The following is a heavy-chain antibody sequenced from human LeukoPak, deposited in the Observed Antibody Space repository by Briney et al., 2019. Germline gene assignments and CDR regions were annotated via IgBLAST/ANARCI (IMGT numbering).Heavy chain of an antibody. CDR1: GGSISSGGYY. CDR3: ARDWAVAGTRPYYYGMDV. Sequence: SETLSLTCTVSGGSISSGGYYWSWIRQHPGKGLEWIGYIYYSGSTYYNPSLKSRVTISVDTSKNQFSLKLSSVTAADTAVYYCARDWAVAGTRPYYYGMDVWGKGTTVTVSS. J-gene: IGHJ6*04. CDR2: IYYSGST. D-gene: IGHD6-19*01. V-gene: IGHV4-31*03.